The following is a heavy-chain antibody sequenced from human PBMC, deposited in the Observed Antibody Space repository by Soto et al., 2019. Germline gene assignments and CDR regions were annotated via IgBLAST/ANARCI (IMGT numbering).Heavy chain of an antibody. D-gene: IGHD6-25*01. CDR1: GDSVSSNSAA. J-gene: IGHJ2*01. V-gene: IGHV6-1*01. CDR2: TYYRSKWYN. Sequence: SQTLSLTCAISGDSVSSNSAAWNWIRQSPSKGLEWLGRTYYRSKWYNDYTVSVKSRITIKPDTTKNQYSLQLNSVTPEDTAVYYCARDRLIYWYFELWGRGTLVTVSS. CDR3: ARDRLIYWYFEL.